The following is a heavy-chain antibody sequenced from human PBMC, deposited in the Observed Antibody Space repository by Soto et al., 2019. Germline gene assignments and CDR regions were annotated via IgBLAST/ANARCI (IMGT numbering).Heavy chain of an antibody. J-gene: IGHJ6*04. Sequence: SETLSLTCALSGDSITGDNWWSWVRQPPGKGLEWIGEIHHSGATNYNPSLKSRVTISVDKSKNQFSLKLNSVTAADTAMFYCATQGFYRMGVWGGGTTVTVSS. CDR2: IHHSGAT. V-gene: IGHV4-4*02. CDR3: ATQGFYRMGV. CDR1: GDSITGDNW.